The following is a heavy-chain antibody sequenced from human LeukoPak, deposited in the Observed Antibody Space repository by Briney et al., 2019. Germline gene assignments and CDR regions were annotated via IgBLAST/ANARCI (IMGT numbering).Heavy chain of an antibody. Sequence: NPSETLSLTCTVSGVSISSYYWSWIRQPPGKGLEWIGYIYYSGSTNYNPSLKSRVTISVDTSKNQFSLKLSSVTAADTAVYYCARERRLVLDYWGQGTLVTVSS. J-gene: IGHJ4*02. CDR2: IYYSGST. CDR3: ARERRLVLDY. CDR1: GVSISSYY. D-gene: IGHD6-19*01. V-gene: IGHV4-59*01.